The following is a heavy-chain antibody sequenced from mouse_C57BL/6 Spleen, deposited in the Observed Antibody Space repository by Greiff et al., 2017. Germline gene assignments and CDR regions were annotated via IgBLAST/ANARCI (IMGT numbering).Heavy chain of an antibody. V-gene: IGHV1-4*01. J-gene: IGHJ3*01. D-gene: IGHD2-2*01. CDR1: GYTFTSYT. CDR3: ARAFYYGYDGAWFAY. Sequence: QVQLQQSGAELVRPGASVKMSCKASGYTFTSYTMHWVKQRPGQGLEWIGYINPSSGYTKYNQKFKDKATLTADKSSSTAYMQLSSLTSEDAAVYYCARAFYYGYDGAWFAYWGQGTLVTVSA. CDR2: INPSSGYT.